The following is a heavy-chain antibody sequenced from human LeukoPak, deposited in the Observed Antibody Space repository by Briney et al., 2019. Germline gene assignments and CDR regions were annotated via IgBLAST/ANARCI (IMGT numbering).Heavy chain of an antibody. Sequence: PRASVKVSCKASGYTFTSYYMHWVRQAPGQGLEWMGIINPSGGSTSYAQKFQGRVTMTRDMPTSTVYMELSSLRSEDTAVYYCARDTTYYYDSRGADGDAFDIWGQGTMVTVSS. CDR3: ARDTTYYYDSRGADGDAFDI. D-gene: IGHD3-22*01. V-gene: IGHV1-46*01. CDR1: GYTFTSYY. CDR2: INPSGGST. J-gene: IGHJ3*02.